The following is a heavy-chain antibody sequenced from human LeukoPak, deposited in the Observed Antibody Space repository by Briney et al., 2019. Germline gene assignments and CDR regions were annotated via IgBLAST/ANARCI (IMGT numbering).Heavy chain of an antibody. J-gene: IGHJ4*02. V-gene: IGHV3-7*01. CDR3: ETVRIVVVPAARALDY. CDR2: INQDGSEK. Sequence: PGGSLRLSCAVSGCTFSNYWMSWVRQAPGKGLEWVADINQDGSEKYYVDSVNRRFTISRDNAKKSVYLQMISLRAEDTAVSYCETVRIVVVPAARALDYWGQGTLVTVSS. CDR1: GCTFSNYW. D-gene: IGHD2-2*01.